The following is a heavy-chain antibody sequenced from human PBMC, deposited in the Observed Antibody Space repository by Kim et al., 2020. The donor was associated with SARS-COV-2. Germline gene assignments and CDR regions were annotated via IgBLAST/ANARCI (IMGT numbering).Heavy chain of an antibody. CDR1: GYTFTSYY. V-gene: IGHV1-46*01. J-gene: IGHJ5*02. CDR2: INPTSGST. D-gene: IGHD3-22*01. CDR3: ARDMGYYFDSCGYYGGNDL. Sequence: ASVKVSCKASGYTFTSYYMHWVRQAPGQGLEWMGVINPTSGSTTYSQKFQGRITMTRDTSTSTVYMELSSLRSEDTAVYYCARDMGYYFDSCGYYGGNDLWGQGTLVTVSS.